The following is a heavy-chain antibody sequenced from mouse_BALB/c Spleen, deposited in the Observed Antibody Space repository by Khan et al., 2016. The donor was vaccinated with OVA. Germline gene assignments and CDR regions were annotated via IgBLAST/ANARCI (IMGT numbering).Heavy chain of an antibody. J-gene: IGHJ4*01. Sequence: VQLQESGPGLVKPSQSLSLTCTVTGYSITSDYAWNWIRQFPGNKLEWMGYISYSGSTNYNPALKSRISITRDTSKNQFFLQLNSVTTEDTTTYYCARAGSRYNYAMDYWGQGTSVTVSS. CDR3: ARAGSRYNYAMDY. CDR2: ISYSGST. D-gene: IGHD1-1*01. CDR1: GYSITSDYA. V-gene: IGHV3-2*02.